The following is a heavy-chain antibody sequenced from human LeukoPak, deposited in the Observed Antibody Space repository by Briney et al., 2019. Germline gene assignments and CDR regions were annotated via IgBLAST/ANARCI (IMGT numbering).Heavy chain of an antibody. CDR3: AADSSSWYLPLNY. Sequence: GGSLRLSCEASGFTFNTHAMSWVRQGPGKGLEWVASITSSGRTPYYVDSVKGRFTISRDNAKNTLYLQMNSLRAEDTAVYYCAADSSSWYLPLNYWGQGTLVTVSS. V-gene: IGHV3-23*01. J-gene: IGHJ4*02. CDR2: ITSSGRTP. D-gene: IGHD6-13*01. CDR1: GFTFNTHA.